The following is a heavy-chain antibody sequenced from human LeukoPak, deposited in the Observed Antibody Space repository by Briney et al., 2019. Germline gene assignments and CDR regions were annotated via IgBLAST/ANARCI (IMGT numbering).Heavy chain of an antibody. CDR2: IHKHGGDP. D-gene: IGHD4-23*01. J-gene: IGHJ4*01. CDR1: EFTFSDYA. CDR3: AKNEGWELPSYYFDY. V-gene: IGHV3-23*03. Sequence: AQPGASLRLSCAASEFTFSDYAMSWVRQAPGKGLEWVSLIHKHGGDPSYADSVKGRFTVSRENSKNTLWLQMNSLRADDTAVYYCAKNEGWELPSYYFDYRGHGTLITVSS.